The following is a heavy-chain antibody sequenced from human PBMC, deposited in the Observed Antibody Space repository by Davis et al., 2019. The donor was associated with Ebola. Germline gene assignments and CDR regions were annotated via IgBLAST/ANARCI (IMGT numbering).Heavy chain of an antibody. CDR3: ARDRQDNWNYDSDWFDP. Sequence: GGSLRLSCAASGFTFSSYAMTWVRQAPGQGLEWVSAVSGSGDNTYYADSMKGRFTISRDNSKHTLYLQMNSLRAEDTAGYYWARDRQDNWNYDSDWFDPWGQGTLVTVSS. D-gene: IGHD1-7*01. V-gene: IGHV3-23*01. CDR2: VSGSGDNT. J-gene: IGHJ5*02. CDR1: GFTFSSYA.